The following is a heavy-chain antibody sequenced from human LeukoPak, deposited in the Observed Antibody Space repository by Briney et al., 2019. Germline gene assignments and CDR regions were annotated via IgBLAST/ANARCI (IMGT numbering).Heavy chain of an antibody. V-gene: IGHV3-53*01. Sequence: GGSLRLSCAASGFTFSDYYMSWIRQAPAQGLDWVSVIYSGGSTYYADSVKGRFTISRDNSKNTLYLQMNSLRAEDTAVYYCASLPYGSGSYYNDATTGWGQGTLVTVSS. CDR2: IYSGGST. J-gene: IGHJ4*02. D-gene: IGHD3-10*01. CDR3: ASLPYGSGSYYNDATTG. CDR1: GFTFSDYY.